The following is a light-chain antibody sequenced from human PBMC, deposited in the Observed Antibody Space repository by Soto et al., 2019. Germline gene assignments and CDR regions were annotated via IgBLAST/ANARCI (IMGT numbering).Light chain of an antibody. CDR3: QQSYNTRYT. CDR2: AAS. Sequence: DIQMTQSPSSLSASVGDRLTITCRASQSISSYLNWYQHKAGKAPKLLIYAASSLQSGVPSRFSGSGSGTEFTLTISSLQPEDFATYYCQQSYNTRYTFGQGTKLEIK. V-gene: IGKV1-39*01. CDR1: QSISSY. J-gene: IGKJ2*01.